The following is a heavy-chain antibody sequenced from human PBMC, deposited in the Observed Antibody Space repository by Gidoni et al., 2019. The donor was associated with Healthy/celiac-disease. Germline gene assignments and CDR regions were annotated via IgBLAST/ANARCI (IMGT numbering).Heavy chain of an antibody. CDR1: GFTFSSYA. Sequence: EVQLLESGGGLVHPGGSLRLSCAAPGFTFSSYALTGVRQAPWKGLEWVSAISGSGGSTYYADSVKGRFTISRDNSKNTLYLQMNSLRAEDTAVYYCAKDLLNYDFWSGYWNDAFDIWGQGTMVTVSS. D-gene: IGHD3-3*01. CDR2: ISGSGGST. CDR3: AKDLLNYDFWSGYWNDAFDI. J-gene: IGHJ3*02. V-gene: IGHV3-23*01.